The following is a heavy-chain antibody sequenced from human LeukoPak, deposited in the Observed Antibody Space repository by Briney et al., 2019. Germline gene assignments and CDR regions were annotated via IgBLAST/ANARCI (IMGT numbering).Heavy chain of an antibody. CDR3: ARVGDWNDLVY. J-gene: IGHJ4*02. V-gene: IGHV4-59*01. Sequence: SETLSLTCTVSVGSLSPYYWSWIRQSPGKGLEWIGYIHNSGTTNYNPSLKSRVTMSMDTSKNQFSLKLRSVTAADTAVYYCARVGDWNDLVYWGQGTLVTVSS. D-gene: IGHD1-1*01. CDR1: VGSLSPYY. CDR2: IHNSGTT.